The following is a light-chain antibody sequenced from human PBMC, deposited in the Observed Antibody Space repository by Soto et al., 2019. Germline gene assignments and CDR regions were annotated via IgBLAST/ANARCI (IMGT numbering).Light chain of an antibody. V-gene: IGLV2-8*01. J-gene: IGLJ2*01. CDR3: SSYAGSNNLI. Sequence: QSVLTQPPSASGSPGQSVTIPCAGTSSDVGAYNYVSWYQQHPGKAPKLIIYEVSKRPSGVPDRFSGSKSGNTASLTVSGLQAGDEADYYCSSYAGSNNLIFGGGTKLTVL. CDR2: EVS. CDR1: SSDVGAYNY.